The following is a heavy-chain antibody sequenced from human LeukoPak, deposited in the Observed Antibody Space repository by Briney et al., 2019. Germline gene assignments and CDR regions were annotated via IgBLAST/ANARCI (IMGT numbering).Heavy chain of an antibody. J-gene: IGHJ4*02. CDR1: GFTFSNYA. CDR3: ARRDDTKIFDH. Sequence: GGSLRLSCAASGFTFSNYAMHWIRQAPGRGVEYVSGISSDGSNIYYTNSVKGRFTISRDNSKSTLYLQMGSLRPEDMAVYYCARRDDTKIFDHWGQGTLVTVSS. CDR2: ISSDGSNI. V-gene: IGHV3-64*01.